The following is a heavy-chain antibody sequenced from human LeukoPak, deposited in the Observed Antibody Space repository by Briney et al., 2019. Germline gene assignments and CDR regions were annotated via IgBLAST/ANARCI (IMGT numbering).Heavy chain of an antibody. Sequence: PSETLSLTCTVSGYSISSGYYWGWIRQPPGKVLEWIGSIYHSGSTYYNSSLKSRVTISVDTSKNQFSLKLSSVTAADTAVYYCAGEYSSSPTYYFDYWGQGTLVTVSS. D-gene: IGHD6-13*01. J-gene: IGHJ4*02. CDR3: AGEYSSSPTYYFDY. CDR2: IYHSGST. CDR1: GYSISSGYY. V-gene: IGHV4-38-2*02.